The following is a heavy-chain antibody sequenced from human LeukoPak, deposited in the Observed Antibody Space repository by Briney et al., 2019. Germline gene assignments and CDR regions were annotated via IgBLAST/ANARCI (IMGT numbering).Heavy chain of an antibody. J-gene: IGHJ4*02. CDR3: ATWIQLWDRDY. CDR1: GYTFTSYG. CDR2: ISAYNGNT. D-gene: IGHD5-18*01. Sequence: ASVKVSCKASGYTFTSYGISLVRQAPGQGLEWMGWISAYNGNTNYAQKLQGRVTMTTDTSTSTAYMELRSLRSDDTAVYYCATWIQLWDRDYWGQGTLVTVSS. V-gene: IGHV1-18*01.